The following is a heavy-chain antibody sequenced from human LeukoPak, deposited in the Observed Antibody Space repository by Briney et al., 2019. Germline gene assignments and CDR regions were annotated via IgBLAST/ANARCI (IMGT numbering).Heavy chain of an antibody. CDR3: ARHGTMVRNTLGLCFDL. CDR2: VYYSGST. V-gene: IGHV4-39*01. D-gene: IGHD3-10*01. CDR1: GGSISSSSYY. J-gene: IGHJ3*01. Sequence: AETLSLTCSVSGGSISSSSYYWGWIRQPPGKGLEWIGCVYYSGSTYYNPSLKSRVTISVDTSKNQFSLRVNSVTAADTALYYCARHGTMVRNTLGLCFDLWGQGTMITVAS.